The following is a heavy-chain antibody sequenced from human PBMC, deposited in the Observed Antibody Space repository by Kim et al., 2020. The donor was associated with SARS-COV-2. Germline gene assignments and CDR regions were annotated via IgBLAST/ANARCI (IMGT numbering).Heavy chain of an antibody. D-gene: IGHD3-10*01. CDR3: ARDLMVRGVIITLPYYYYGMDV. CDR1: GGSISSSSYY. V-gene: IGHV4-39*07. CDR2: IYYSGST. Sequence: SETLSLTCTVSGGSISSSSYYWGWIRQPPGKGLEWIGSIYYSGSTYYNPSLKSRVTISVDTSKNQFSLKLSSVTAADTAVYYCARDLMVRGVIITLPYYYYGMDVWGQGTTVTVSS. J-gene: IGHJ6*02.